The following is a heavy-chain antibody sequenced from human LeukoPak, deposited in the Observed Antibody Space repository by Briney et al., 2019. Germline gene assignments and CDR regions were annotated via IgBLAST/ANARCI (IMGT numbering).Heavy chain of an antibody. Sequence: SETLSLTCAVSGGSISSSNWWSWVRQPPGKGLEWIGAIYYSGTTTYNPSLESRVTISVDKSKNQFSLNLSPVTAADTAVYYCSRRGDGYGHFNFWGQGTLVTVSS. J-gene: IGHJ4*02. CDR1: GGSISSSNW. D-gene: IGHD5-24*01. CDR3: SRRGDGYGHFNF. CDR2: IYYSGTT. V-gene: IGHV4-4*02.